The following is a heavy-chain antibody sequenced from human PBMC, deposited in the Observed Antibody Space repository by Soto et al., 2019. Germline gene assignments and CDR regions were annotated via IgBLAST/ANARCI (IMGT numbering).Heavy chain of an antibody. J-gene: IGHJ6*02. D-gene: IGHD3-9*01. V-gene: IGHV3-23*01. CDR2: ISGSGGST. CDR3: AKVPDWYGMDV. CDR1: GFTFSSDA. Sequence: GSLSLSVAASGFTFSSDALSLVRQAPGKGLEWVSAISGSGGSTYYADSVKGRFTISRDNSKNTLYLQMNSLRAEDTAVYYCAKVPDWYGMDVWGQGTTVTVSS.